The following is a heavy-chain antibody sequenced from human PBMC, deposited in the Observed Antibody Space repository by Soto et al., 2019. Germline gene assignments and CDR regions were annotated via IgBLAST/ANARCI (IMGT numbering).Heavy chain of an antibody. Sequence: QVQLQESGPGLVKPSETLSLTCTVSGGSISSYYWSWIRQPPGKGLEWIGSIFYSGSTNYNPSLKSRVIISVDTSKNLFSLKLSSVTAADTAVYYCARDGGTNGMDVWGQGTTVTVSS. J-gene: IGHJ6*02. D-gene: IGHD3-3*01. V-gene: IGHV4-59*01. CDR3: ARDGGTNGMDV. CDR1: GGSISSYY. CDR2: IFYSGST.